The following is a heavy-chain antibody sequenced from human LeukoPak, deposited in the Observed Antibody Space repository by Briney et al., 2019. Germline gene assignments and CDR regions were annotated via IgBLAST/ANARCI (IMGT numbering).Heavy chain of an antibody. Sequence: GGPLRLYSAASEFPFSNDSMSWVRHAPGKGLEWVSYISSTTSSIYHADSVKSRFTISRDNAKNSLYLQMNSLGAEDTAVYYCARDVTYHGGDWLDRWGQGTLVTVSS. V-gene: IGHV3-48*04. CDR3: ARDVTYHGGDWLDR. CDR1: EFPFSNDS. D-gene: IGHD4-23*01. CDR2: ISSTTSSI. J-gene: IGHJ5*02.